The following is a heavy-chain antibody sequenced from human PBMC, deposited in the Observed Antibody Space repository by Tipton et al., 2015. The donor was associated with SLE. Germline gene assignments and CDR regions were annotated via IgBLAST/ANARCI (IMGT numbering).Heavy chain of an antibody. D-gene: IGHD6-13*01. CDR3: ARAHRVSRGLDV. J-gene: IGHJ6*04. Sequence: TLSLTCAVYGGSFSGYYWSWIRQPPGKGLEWIGEINHRGSTNYNPSLKSRVTISVDTSKNEFSLKLSSVTAADTAVYYCARAHRVSRGLDVWGKGTTVTVSS. V-gene: IGHV4-34*01. CDR1: GGSFSGYY. CDR2: INHRGST.